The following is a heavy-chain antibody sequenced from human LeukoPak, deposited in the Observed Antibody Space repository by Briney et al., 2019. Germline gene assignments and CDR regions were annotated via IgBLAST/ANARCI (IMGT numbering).Heavy chain of an antibody. Sequence: PGGSLRLSCTASGFTASRFTFSEAWMSWVRQAPGKGLEWVSCISSTSSFIYYADSVKGRFTISRDNAKNSLYLQMNSLTAEDTAVYYCARDYFSRAAVLGYFDLWGRGTLVTVSS. D-gene: IGHD2-15*01. V-gene: IGHV3-21*01. CDR1: GFTASRFTFSEAW. J-gene: IGHJ2*01. CDR3: ARDYFSRAAVLGYFDL. CDR2: ISSTSSFI.